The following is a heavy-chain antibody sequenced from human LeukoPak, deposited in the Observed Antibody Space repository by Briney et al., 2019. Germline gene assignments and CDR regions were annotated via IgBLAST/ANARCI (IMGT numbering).Heavy chain of an antibody. CDR1: GGSISSYY. Sequence: SGTLSLTCTVSGGSISSYYWSWIRQPAGKGLEWIGRIYTSGSTNYNPSLKSRVTMSVDTSKNQFSLKLSSVTAADTAVYYCARDHYDFWSGPKGSWFDPWGQGTLVTVSS. D-gene: IGHD3-3*01. V-gene: IGHV4-4*07. CDR3: ARDHYDFWSGPKGSWFDP. CDR2: IYTSGST. J-gene: IGHJ5*02.